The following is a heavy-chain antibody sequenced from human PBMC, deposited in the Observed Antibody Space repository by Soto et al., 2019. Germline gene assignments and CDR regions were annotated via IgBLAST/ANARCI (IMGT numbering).Heavy chain of an antibody. J-gene: IGHJ6*02. V-gene: IGHV1-18*01. CDR2: ISAYNGNT. Sequence: ASVKVSCKASGYTFTSYGISWVRQAPGQGLEWMGWISAYNGNTNYAQKLQGRVTMTTDTSTSTAYMELRSLRSDDTAVYYCARDRIVGGPANAYHSYGMDVWGQGTTVTVAS. CDR1: GYTFTSYG. CDR3: ARDRIVGGPANAYHSYGMDV. D-gene: IGHD2-2*01.